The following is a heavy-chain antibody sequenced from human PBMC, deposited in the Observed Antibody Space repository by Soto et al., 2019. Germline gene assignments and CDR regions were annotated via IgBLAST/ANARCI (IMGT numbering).Heavy chain of an antibody. CDR2: IVVGSGNT. V-gene: IGHV1-58*01. J-gene: IGHJ4*02. Sequence: SVKVSCKASGFTFTSSAVQWVRQARGQRLEWIGWIVVGSGNTNYAQKFQERVTITRDMSTSTAYMELSSLRSEDTAVYYCAAGWIPYYYDSSGYYYFDYWGQGTLVTVSS. D-gene: IGHD3-22*01. CDR1: GFTFTSSA. CDR3: AAGWIPYYYDSSGYYYFDY.